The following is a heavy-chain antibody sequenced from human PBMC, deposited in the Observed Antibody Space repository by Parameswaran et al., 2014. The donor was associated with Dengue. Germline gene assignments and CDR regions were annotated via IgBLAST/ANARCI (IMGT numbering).Heavy chain of an antibody. D-gene: IGHD3-22*01. CDR3: ASPGSSGYYY. V-gene: IGHV1-3*01. CDR2: INAGNGNT. Sequence: WVRQAPGQRLEWMGWINAGNGNTKYSQKFQGRVTITRDTSASTAYMELSSLRSEDTAVYYCASPGSSGYYYWGQGTLVTVSS. J-gene: IGHJ4*02.